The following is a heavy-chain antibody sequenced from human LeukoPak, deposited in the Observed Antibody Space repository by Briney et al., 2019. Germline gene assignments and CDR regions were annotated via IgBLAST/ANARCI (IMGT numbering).Heavy chain of an antibody. J-gene: IGHJ5*02. D-gene: IGHD6-6*01. Sequence: SETLSLTCTVSGGSISSGGYYWSWLRQHPGKGLEWIGYIYYSGSTYYNPSLKSRVTISVDTSKNQFSLKLSSVTAADTAVYYCARGSDAAARPNNWFDPWGQGTLVTVSS. V-gene: IGHV4-31*03. CDR1: GGSISSGGYY. CDR3: ARGSDAAARPNNWFDP. CDR2: IYYSGST.